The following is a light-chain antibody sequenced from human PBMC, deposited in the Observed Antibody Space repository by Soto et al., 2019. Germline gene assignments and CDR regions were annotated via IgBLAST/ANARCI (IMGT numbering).Light chain of an antibody. CDR1: SSDVGGYNY. CDR3: CSYAGSYTWV. Sequence: QSALTQPRSVSGSPGQSVTISCTGTSSDVGGYNYVSWYQQHPGKAPKLMIYDVSKRPSGVPDRFSGSKSGNTASLTISGLQADDAADYYCCSYAGSYTWVFGGGTQLTVL. J-gene: IGLJ3*02. V-gene: IGLV2-11*01. CDR2: DVS.